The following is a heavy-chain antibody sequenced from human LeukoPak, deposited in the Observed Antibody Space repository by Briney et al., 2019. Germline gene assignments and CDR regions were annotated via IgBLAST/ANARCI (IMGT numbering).Heavy chain of an antibody. CDR1: GYTFTSYG. CDR3: ASTIPYYDSSGRKTQVAFDI. CDR2: ISAYNGNT. V-gene: IGHV1-18*01. Sequence: ASVKVSCKASGYTFTSYGISWVRQAPGQGLEWMGWISAYNGNTNYAQKLQGRVTMIRNASISTDYMELSSLRSEDTAVYYCASTIPYYDSSGRKTQVAFDIWGQGTMVTVSS. D-gene: IGHD3-22*01. J-gene: IGHJ3*02.